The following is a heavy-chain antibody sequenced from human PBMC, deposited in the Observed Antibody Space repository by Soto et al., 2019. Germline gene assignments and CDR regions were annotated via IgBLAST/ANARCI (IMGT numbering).Heavy chain of an antibody. CDR2: IGTAGDT. D-gene: IGHD3-3*01. J-gene: IGHJ6*03. Sequence: GGSLRLSCAASGFTFSSYDMHWVRQATGKGLEWVSAIGTAGDTYYPGSVKGRFTISRENAKNSLYLQMNSLRAGDTAVYYCARGGGLRFLEWLSPRTSYYYYMDVWGKGTTVTVSS. V-gene: IGHV3-13*01. CDR1: GFTFSSYD. CDR3: ARGGGLRFLEWLSPRTSYYYYMDV.